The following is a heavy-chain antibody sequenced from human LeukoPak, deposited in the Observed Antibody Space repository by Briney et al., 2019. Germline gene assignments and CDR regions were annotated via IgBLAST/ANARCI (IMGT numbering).Heavy chain of an antibody. D-gene: IGHD3-22*01. V-gene: IGHV3-7*01. CDR3: ARDGPAKYYYDSSGYYSDAFDI. J-gene: IGHJ3*02. Sequence: GGSLRLSCAASGFTFSSYWMSWVRQAPGKGLEWVANIKQDGSEKYYVDSVKGRFTISRDNAKNSLYLQMNSLRAEDTAVYYCARDGPAKYYYDSSGYYSDAFDIWGQGTMVTVPS. CDR1: GFTFSSYW. CDR2: IKQDGSEK.